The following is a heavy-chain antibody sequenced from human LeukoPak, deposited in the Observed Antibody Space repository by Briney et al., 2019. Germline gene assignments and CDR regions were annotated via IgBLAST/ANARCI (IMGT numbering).Heavy chain of an antibody. CDR2: IYYRGST. Sequence: SETLSLTCTVSGGSISSGDYYWSWIRQPPGKGLEWIGYIYYRGSTFYNPSLKSRVTISVATSKTQFSLKLSSVTAAATAVYYCARGQGYYYYYYMDVWGKGTTVTVSS. V-gene: IGHV4-30-4*08. J-gene: IGHJ6*03. CDR3: ARGQGYYYYYYMDV. CDR1: GGSISSGDYY.